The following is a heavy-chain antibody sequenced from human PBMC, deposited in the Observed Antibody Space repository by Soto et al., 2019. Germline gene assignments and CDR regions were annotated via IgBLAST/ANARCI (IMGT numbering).Heavy chain of an antibody. D-gene: IGHD1-1*01. CDR2: INTGNGKT. V-gene: IGHV1-3*04. J-gene: IGHJ4*02. CDR1: GYTFTYYA. Sequence: VSVKVSCKTSGYTFTYYALHWVRQAPGQGLEWMGWINTGNGKTKYSQNFQGRLTITRDTSATTLYMELSSLRSEDTTVYYCVRFSGIPVWGQGTLVTVSS. CDR3: VRFSGIPV.